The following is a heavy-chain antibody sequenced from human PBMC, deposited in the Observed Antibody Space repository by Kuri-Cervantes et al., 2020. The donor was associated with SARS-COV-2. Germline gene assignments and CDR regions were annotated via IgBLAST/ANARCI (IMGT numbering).Heavy chain of an antibody. CDR2: ISAYNGNT. Sequence: ASVKVSCQASGYTFTSYGISWVRQAPGQGLEWMGWISAYNGNTNYAQKLQGRVTMTTDTSTSTAYMELRSLRSDDTAVYYCARDAYYDFWSGYYPFDYWGQGTLVTVSS. J-gene: IGHJ4*02. V-gene: IGHV1-18*01. CDR1: GYTFTSYG. D-gene: IGHD3-3*01. CDR3: ARDAYYDFWSGYYPFDY.